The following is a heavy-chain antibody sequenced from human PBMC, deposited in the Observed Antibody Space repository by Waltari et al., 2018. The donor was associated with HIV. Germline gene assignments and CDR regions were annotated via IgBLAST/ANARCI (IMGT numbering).Heavy chain of an antibody. J-gene: IGHJ6*02. Sequence: QVQLVQSGAEVKKPGASVKVSCKASGYTFTSYAMHWVRQAPGQRLEWMGWINAGNGNTKYSQKFQGRVTITRDTSASTAYMELSSLRSEDTAVYYCARGSVRPIADYYYYGMDVWGQGTTVTVSS. CDR1: GYTFTSYA. CDR3: ARGSVRPIADYYYYGMDV. D-gene: IGHD6-6*01. V-gene: IGHV1-3*01. CDR2: INAGNGNT.